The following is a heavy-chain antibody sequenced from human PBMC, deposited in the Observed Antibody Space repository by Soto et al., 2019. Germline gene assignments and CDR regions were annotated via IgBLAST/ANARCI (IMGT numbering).Heavy chain of an antibody. Sequence: SETLSLTCAVSGASISSGAYSWSWVRQPPGKGLEWIGFIYQTGSTHYNPSLKNRVTISVDGSKNQFSLNLTSVTAADTAVYYCANFVVAPATLPDWGQGALVTVSS. CDR2: IYQTGST. V-gene: IGHV4-30-2*01. D-gene: IGHD2-21*02. J-gene: IGHJ4*02. CDR3: ANFVVAPATLPD. CDR1: GASISSGAYS.